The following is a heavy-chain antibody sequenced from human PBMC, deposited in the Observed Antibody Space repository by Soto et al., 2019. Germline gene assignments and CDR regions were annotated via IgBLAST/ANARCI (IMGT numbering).Heavy chain of an antibody. CDR3: AKKRLVRDADYQYYFDY. J-gene: IGHJ4*02. Sequence: EVQLLESGGDLVQPGGSLRLSCAASGLTFSNYAMNWVRQAPGKGLEWVSAISDSGGRTYYADSVKGRFTISRDNSENTLYLQLNSLRAEDTAVYYCAKKRLVRDADYQYYFDYCGQGTLVTVSS. V-gene: IGHV3-23*01. CDR2: ISDSGGRT. CDR1: GLTFSNYA. D-gene: IGHD4-17*01.